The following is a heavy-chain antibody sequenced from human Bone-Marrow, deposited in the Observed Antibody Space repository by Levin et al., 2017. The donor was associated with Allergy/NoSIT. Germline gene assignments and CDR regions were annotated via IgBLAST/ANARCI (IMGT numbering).Heavy chain of an antibody. J-gene: IGHJ4*02. D-gene: IGHD6-13*01. CDR1: GFSFSSIW. V-gene: IGHV3-7*01. CDR2: IKPDGSEK. Sequence: GGSLRLSCAASGFSFSSIWMSWVRQAPGKGLEWVANIKPDGSEKNHVDFVKGRFTISRDNTKNSLFLQMNSLRVDDTAVCYCATYIGAGGTSFDYWGQGTQVTVAS. CDR3: ATYIGAGGTSFDY.